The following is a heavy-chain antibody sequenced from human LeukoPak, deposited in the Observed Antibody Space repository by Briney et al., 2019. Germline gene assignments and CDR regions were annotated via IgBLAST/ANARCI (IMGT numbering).Heavy chain of an antibody. CDR3: ASRFPAWGDFYGMDV. D-gene: IGHD3-16*01. Sequence: GASVKVSCKASGYTFTSYGISWVRQAPGQGLEWMGWISAYNGNTNYAQKLQGRVTMTTDTSTSTAYMELSSLRSEDTAVYYCASRFPAWGDFYGMDVWGKGTTVTVSS. CDR2: ISAYNGNT. V-gene: IGHV1-18*04. CDR1: GYTFTSYG. J-gene: IGHJ6*04.